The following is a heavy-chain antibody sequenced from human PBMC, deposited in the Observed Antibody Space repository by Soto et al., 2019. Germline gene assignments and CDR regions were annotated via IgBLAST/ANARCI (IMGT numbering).Heavy chain of an antibody. CDR1: GDSISSGDYY. CDR2: IYDSGST. J-gene: IGHJ3*01. D-gene: IGHD6-19*01. V-gene: IGHV4-31*03. Sequence: QVQLQESGPGLVKPSQTLSLTCTVSGDSISSGDYYWTWIRQHPGKGLEWIGYIYDSGSTYYNPSLKSRLTISVDTSKIQFSLKLSSVTAADTAVYYCARDSSSGWYPYAFDVWGQGTMVTVSP. CDR3: ARDSSSGWYPYAFDV.